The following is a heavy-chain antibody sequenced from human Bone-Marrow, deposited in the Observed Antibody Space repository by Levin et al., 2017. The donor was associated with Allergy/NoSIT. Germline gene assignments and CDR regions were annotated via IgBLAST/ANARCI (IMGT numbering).Heavy chain of an antibody. J-gene: IGHJ6*03. D-gene: IGHD3-3*01. CDR1: GFTFSSYW. CDR3: ACRGVESVSDNYMDV. CDR2: IKQDGSEK. V-gene: IGHV3-7*03. Sequence: GESLKISCAASGFTFSSYWMNWVRQVPGKGLEWVANIKQDGSEKYYVDSVKGRFTISRDNAKNSVYLQMNSLRAEDTAVYYCACRGVESVSDNYMDVWGKGTTVTVSS.